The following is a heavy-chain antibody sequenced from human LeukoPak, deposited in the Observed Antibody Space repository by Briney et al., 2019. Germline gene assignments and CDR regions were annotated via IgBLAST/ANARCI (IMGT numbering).Heavy chain of an antibody. CDR1: GFTFSSYA. J-gene: IGHJ3*02. V-gene: IGHV3-23*01. CDR2: ISGSGGST. D-gene: IGHD6-13*01. CDR3: AKSGSYSSSWSAAFDI. Sequence: GGSLRLSCAASGFTFSSYAMSWVRQAPGKGLEWVSAISGSGGSTYYADSVKGRFTISRDNSKNTLYLQMNSLRAEDTAVYYCAKSGSYSSSWSAAFDIWGQGTMVTVSS.